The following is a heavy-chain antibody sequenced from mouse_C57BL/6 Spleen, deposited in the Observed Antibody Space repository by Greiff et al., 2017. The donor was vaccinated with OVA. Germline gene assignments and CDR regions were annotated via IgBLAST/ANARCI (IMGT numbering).Heavy chain of an antibody. CDR3: ARHGITTVVAHYFDY. Sequence: EVKLVESGGDLVKPGGSLKLSCAASGFTFSSYGMSWVRQTPDKRLEWVATISSGGSYTYYPDSVKGRFTISRDNAKNTLYLQMSSLKSEDTAMYYCARHGITTVVAHYFDYWGQGTTRTVSS. CDR2: ISSGGSYT. V-gene: IGHV5-6*01. D-gene: IGHD1-1*01. J-gene: IGHJ2*01. CDR1: GFTFSSYG.